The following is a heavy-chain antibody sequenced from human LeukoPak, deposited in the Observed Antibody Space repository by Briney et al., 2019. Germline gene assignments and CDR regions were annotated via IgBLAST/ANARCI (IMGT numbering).Heavy chain of an antibody. D-gene: IGHD1-7*01. J-gene: IGHJ4*02. CDR1: GGSISSSSYY. CDR3: ARQLYNWNYYFDY. CDR2: IYYSGST. Sequence: SETLSLTCTVSGGSISSSSYYWGWIRQPPGKGLEWIGSIYYSGSTYYNPSLKSRVTTSVDTSKNQFSLKLSSVTAADTAVYYCARQLYNWNYYFDYWGQGTLVTVSS. V-gene: IGHV4-39*01.